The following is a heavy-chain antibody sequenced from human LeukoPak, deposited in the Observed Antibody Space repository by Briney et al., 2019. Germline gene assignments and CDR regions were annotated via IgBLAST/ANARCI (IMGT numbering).Heavy chain of an antibody. J-gene: IGHJ4*02. Sequence: SVKVSCKASGGTFSSYTISWVRQAPGQGLEWMGRIIPILGIANYAQKFQGRVTITADKSTSTAYMELRSLRSDDTAVYYCARDRYDSSGYYVDYWGQGTLVTVSS. CDR1: GGTFSSYT. CDR3: ARDRYDSSGYYVDY. D-gene: IGHD3-22*01. CDR2: IIPILGIA. V-gene: IGHV1-69*04.